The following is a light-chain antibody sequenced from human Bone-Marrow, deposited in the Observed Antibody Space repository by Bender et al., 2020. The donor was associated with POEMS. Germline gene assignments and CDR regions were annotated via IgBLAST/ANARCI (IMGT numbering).Light chain of an antibody. V-gene: IGLV2-23*02. CDR3: CSYAGSSTWV. CDR2: DVN. CDR1: SSNFGSYSL. Sequence: QSALTQPASVSGSPGQSITISCTGTSSNFGSYSLVSWYQQLPGKAPKLMIYDVNNRPSGVSPRFSGSKSGYAASLTVSGLQAEDEADYYCCSYAGSSTWVFGGGTKLTVL. J-gene: IGLJ3*02.